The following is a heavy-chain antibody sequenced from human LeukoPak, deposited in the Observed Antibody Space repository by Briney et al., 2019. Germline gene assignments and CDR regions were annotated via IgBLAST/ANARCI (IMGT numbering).Heavy chain of an antibody. J-gene: IGHJ6*03. CDR3: AREGYYYGSGSNHAYMDV. D-gene: IGHD3-10*01. CDR1: GFTFDDYG. V-gene: IGHV3-20*04. Sequence: PGGSLRLSCAASGFTFDDYGMSWVRQAPGKGLEWVSGINWNGGSTGYADSVKGRFTISRDNAKNSLYLQMNSLRAEDTALYYCAREGYYYGSGSNHAYMDVWGKGTTVTVSS. CDR2: INWNGGST.